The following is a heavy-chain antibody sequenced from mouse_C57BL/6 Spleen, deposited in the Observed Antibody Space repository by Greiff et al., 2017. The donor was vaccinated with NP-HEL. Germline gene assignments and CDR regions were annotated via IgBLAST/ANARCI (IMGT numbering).Heavy chain of an antibody. V-gene: IGHV1-18*01. J-gene: IGHJ1*03. CDR2: INPNNGGT. CDR3: ALYYGNYYWYFDV. D-gene: IGHD2-1*01. Sequence: EVQGVESGPELVKPGASVKIPCKASGYTFTDYNMDWVKQSHGKSLEWIGDINPNNGGTIYNQKFKGKATLTVDKSSSTAYMELRSLTSEDTAVYYCALYYGNYYWYFDVWGTGTTVTVSS. CDR1: GYTFTDYN.